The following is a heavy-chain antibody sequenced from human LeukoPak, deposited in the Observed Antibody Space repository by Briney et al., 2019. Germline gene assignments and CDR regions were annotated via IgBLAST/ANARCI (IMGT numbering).Heavy chain of an antibody. V-gene: IGHV3-23*01. Sequence: GGSLRLSCAASGFTFNNYAMSWVRQAPGKGLEWVSAISGSGGSTYYADSVKGRFTISRDSSKNTLYLQMNSLRAEDTAVYYCARDVFVDRFDYWGQGTLVTVSS. CDR3: ARDVFVDRFDY. CDR1: GFTFNNYA. J-gene: IGHJ4*02. D-gene: IGHD3/OR15-3a*01. CDR2: ISGSGGST.